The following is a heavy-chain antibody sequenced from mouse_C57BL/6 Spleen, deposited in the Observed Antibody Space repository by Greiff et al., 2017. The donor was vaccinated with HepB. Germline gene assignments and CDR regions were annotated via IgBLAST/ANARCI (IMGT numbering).Heavy chain of an antibody. J-gene: IGHJ4*01. V-gene: IGHV3-6*01. CDR3: ARGDDYDKDAMDY. D-gene: IGHD2-4*01. CDR2: ISYDGSN. CDR1: GYSITSGYY. Sequence: EVKLMESGPGLVKPSQSLSLTCSVTGYSITSGYYWNWIRQFPGNKLEWMGYISYDGSNNYNPSLKNRISITRDTSKNQFFLKLNSVTTEDTATYYCARGDDYDKDAMDYWGQVTSVTVSS.